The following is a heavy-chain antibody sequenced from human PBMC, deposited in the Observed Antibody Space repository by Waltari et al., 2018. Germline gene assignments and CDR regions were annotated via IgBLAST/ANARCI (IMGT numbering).Heavy chain of an antibody. V-gene: IGHV3-74*03. Sequence: EEQLLESGGGLVQPGDSLRLSCAASGFRFSNYWMNWVRQAPGKGLVWVERISNYETTLTYADSVKGRFTISRDNAKNTVYLQMKRLRADDTAVYYCARLAPRTYRSPVPGRHYYYGMDVWGQGTTVTVSS. CDR3: ARLAPRTYRSPVPGRHYYYGMDV. CDR2: ISNYETTL. D-gene: IGHD3-10*01. J-gene: IGHJ6*02. CDR1: GFRFSNYW.